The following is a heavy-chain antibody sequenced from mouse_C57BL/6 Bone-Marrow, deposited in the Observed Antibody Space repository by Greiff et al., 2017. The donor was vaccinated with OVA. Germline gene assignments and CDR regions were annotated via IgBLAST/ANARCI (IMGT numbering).Heavy chain of an antibody. V-gene: IGHV1-61*01. CDR1: GYTFTSYW. CDR2: IYPSDSET. J-gene: IGHJ2*01. Sequence: VQVVESGAELVRPGSSVKLSCKASGYTFTSYWMDWVKQRPGQGLEWIGNIYPSDSETHYNQKFKDKATLTVDKSSSTAYMQLSSLTSEDSAVYSGARDPLFDYWGQGTTLTVSS. CDR3: ARDPLFDY.